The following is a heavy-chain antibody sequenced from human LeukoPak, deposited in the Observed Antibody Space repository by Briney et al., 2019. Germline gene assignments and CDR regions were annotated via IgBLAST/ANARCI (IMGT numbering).Heavy chain of an antibody. CDR1: GYTFTGYY. CDR2: INPNSGGT. D-gene: IGHD3-22*01. Sequence: GASVKVSCKASGYTFTGYYMHWVRQAPGQGLEWMEWINPNSGGTNYAQKFQGRVTMTRDTSISTAYMELSRLRSDDTAVYYCARGSYYYDSSGYATDYWGQGTLVTVSS. CDR3: ARGSYYYDSSGYATDY. V-gene: IGHV1-2*02. J-gene: IGHJ4*02.